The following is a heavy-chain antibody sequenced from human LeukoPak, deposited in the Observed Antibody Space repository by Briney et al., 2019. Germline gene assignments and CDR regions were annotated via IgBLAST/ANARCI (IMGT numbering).Heavy chain of an antibody. CDR1: GYSFTSYW. D-gene: IGHD3-10*01. J-gene: IGHJ4*02. CDR2: IYPGDSDT. Sequence: GESLKISCKGSGYSFTSYWIGWVRQMPGKGLEWMGIIYPGDSDTRYSPSFQGQVTISADKSISTAYLRWSSLKASDTAMYYCARHDMVRGVIFDYWGQGTLVTVSS. CDR3: ARHDMVRGVIFDY. V-gene: IGHV5-51*01.